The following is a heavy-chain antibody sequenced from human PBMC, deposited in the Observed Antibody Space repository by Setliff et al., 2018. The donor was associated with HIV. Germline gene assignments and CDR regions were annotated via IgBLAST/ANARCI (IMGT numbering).Heavy chain of an antibody. CDR2: IYHRGNT. Sequence: SETLSLTCTVSGGSISSGGYYWSWIRQPAGKGLEWIGSIYHRGNTYYNPSLKSRVTISFDTSKNQFSLKLSFVTAADTAVYYCARHLKGWLQGDFWGQGTLVTVSS. D-gene: IGHD5-12*01. V-gene: IGHV4-39*01. J-gene: IGHJ4*02. CDR1: GGSISSGGYY. CDR3: ARHLKGWLQGDF.